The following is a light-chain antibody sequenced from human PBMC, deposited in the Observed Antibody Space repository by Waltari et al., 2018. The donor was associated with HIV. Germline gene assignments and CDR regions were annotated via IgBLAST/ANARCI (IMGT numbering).Light chain of an antibody. J-gene: IGLJ2*01. Sequence: QSVLTQPPSASGTPGQRVTISCSGSSSNIGSNYVYWYQQLPGTAPKLLIYRNNQRSSGVPDRFAGSKSGTSASLAISGLRSEDEADYYCAAWDNSLSGFFGGGTKLTVL. CDR2: RNN. CDR3: AAWDNSLSGF. CDR1: SSNIGSNY. V-gene: IGLV1-47*01.